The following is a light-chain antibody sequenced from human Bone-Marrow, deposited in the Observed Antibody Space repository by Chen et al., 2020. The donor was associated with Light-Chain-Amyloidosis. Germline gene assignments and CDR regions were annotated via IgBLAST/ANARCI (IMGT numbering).Light chain of an antibody. V-gene: IGKV3-11*01. Sequence: EIVLTQSPATLSLSPGERAALSCRASQRISKFLAWYQHKPGQAPRLLIYDASIRATGIPARLSGSGSGTDFTLTINSLGPEDFAVYYCQERTNWRLYTFGQGTKLEI. CDR2: DAS. CDR1: QRISKF. J-gene: IGKJ2*01. CDR3: QERTNWRLYT.